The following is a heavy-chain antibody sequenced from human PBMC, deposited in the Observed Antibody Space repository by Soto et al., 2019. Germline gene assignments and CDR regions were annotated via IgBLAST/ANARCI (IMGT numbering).Heavy chain of an antibody. J-gene: IGHJ4*02. D-gene: IGHD6-19*01. CDR3: ARSVEGHFDY. Sequence: EVQLVESGGDLVPRGGSLRLSCVASGFTFSVYSMNWVRQAPGKGLEWFSYITSDTKTIKYADSVKGRFTISRDNAKNSVYLQMNSLRDEDTAVYYCARSVEGHFDYWGQGTVVTVSS. V-gene: IGHV3-48*02. CDR2: ITSDTKTI. CDR1: GFTFSVYS.